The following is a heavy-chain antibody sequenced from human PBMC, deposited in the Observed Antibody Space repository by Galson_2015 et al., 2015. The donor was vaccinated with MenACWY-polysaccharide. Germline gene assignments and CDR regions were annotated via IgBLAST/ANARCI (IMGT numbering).Heavy chain of an antibody. Sequence: SLRLSCAASGFTFSIYSMNWVRQAPGKGLEWVSSISSNSSYIYYTDSVKGRFTNSRDNSKNSLYLQMNSLRAEDTAVYYCARDRYSSSCYYWGQGTLVTVSS. CDR2: ISSNSSYI. D-gene: IGHD6-13*01. CDR3: ARDRYSSSCYY. V-gene: IGHV3-21*01. CDR1: GFTFSIYS. J-gene: IGHJ4*02.